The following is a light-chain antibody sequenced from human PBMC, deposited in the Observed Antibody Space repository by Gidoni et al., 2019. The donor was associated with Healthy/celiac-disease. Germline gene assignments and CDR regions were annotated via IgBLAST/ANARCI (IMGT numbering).Light chain of an antibody. CDR2: LGS. Sequence: DIVMTQSPLSLPVTPGEPASISCRSSQSLLHSNGYNYLDWYLQKPGQSPQLLIYLGSNRASGVPDRFSGSGSGTDFTLKISRVEAGDVGVYYCMQALQTPWTFXHXTKVEIQ. J-gene: IGKJ1*01. V-gene: IGKV2-28*01. CDR1: QSLLHSNGYNY. CDR3: MQALQTPWT.